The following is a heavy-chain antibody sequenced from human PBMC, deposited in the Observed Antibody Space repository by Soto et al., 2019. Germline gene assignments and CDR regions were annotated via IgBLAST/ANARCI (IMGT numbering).Heavy chain of an antibody. J-gene: IGHJ2*01. Sequence: GASVMVSCKASGYTFTSYAMHWVRQAPGQRLEWMGWINAGNGNTKYSQKFQGRVTITRDTSASTAYMELSSLRSEDTAVYYCARDYCSGGSCYLGHWYFDLWGRGTLVTVSS. D-gene: IGHD2-15*01. CDR3: ARDYCSGGSCYLGHWYFDL. CDR2: INAGNGNT. V-gene: IGHV1-3*01. CDR1: GYTFTSYA.